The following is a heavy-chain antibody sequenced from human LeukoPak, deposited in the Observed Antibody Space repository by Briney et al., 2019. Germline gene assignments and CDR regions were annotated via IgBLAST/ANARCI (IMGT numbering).Heavy chain of an antibody. CDR1: VLYLRSFF. V-gene: IGHV3-23*01. CDR2: VSRSGSIP. J-gene: IGHJ4*02. D-gene: IGHD3-16*01. CDR3: AKDGRFGDFDH. Sequence: WGALRLSCVKCVLYLRSFFMNWVRPAPRKGLEWITSVSRSGSIPYYAYSVKGRFTVSMDKSKNTFSLHMNGQRVEDTALYYGAKDGRFGDFDHWGQGTLVAVSS.